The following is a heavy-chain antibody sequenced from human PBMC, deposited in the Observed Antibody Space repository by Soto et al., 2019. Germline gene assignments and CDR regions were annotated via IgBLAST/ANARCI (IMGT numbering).Heavy chain of an antibody. CDR1: GGTFRSYA. V-gene: IGHV1-69*01. CDR2: SIPIFGTA. Sequence: QVQLVQSGAEVKKPGSSVKVSCKASGGTFRSYAISWVRQAPGQGLEWMGGSIPIFGTANYAHNFQVRVTITAAESTSSDYMELSCLTYYDTAVYYLATSTAAAVRTMGIWFVPWSQGTRVPVSS. CDR3: ATSTAAAVRTMGIWFVP. J-gene: IGHJ5*02. D-gene: IGHD6-13*01.